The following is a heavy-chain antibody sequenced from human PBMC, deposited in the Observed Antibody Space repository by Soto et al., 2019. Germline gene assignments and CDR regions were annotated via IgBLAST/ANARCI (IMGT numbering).Heavy chain of an antibody. D-gene: IGHD3-22*01. CDR3: ARDSRWYYDSSGYPNDAFDI. V-gene: IGHV1-18*01. CDR1: GYTFTSYG. CDR2: ISAYNGNT. J-gene: IGHJ3*02. Sequence: ASVKVSCKASGYTFTSYGSSWVRQAPGQGLEWMGWISAYNGNTNYAQKLQGRVTMTTDTSTSTAYMELRSLRSDDTAVYYCARDSRWYYDSSGYPNDAFDIWGQGTMVTVSS.